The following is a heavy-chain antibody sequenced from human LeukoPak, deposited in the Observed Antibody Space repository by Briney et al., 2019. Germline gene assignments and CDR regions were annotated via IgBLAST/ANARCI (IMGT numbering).Heavy chain of an antibody. CDR2: ISAYNGNT. V-gene: IGHV1-18*01. Sequence: ASVKVSCKASGYTFTSYGISWVRQAPGQGLEWMGWISAYNGNTNYAQKLQGRVTMTTDTSTSTAYMELRSLRSDDTAVYYCARDGKATIFGVVTLPNWFDPWGQGTLVTVSS. D-gene: IGHD3-3*01. J-gene: IGHJ5*02. CDR3: ARDGKATIFGVVTLPNWFDP. CDR1: GYTFTSYG.